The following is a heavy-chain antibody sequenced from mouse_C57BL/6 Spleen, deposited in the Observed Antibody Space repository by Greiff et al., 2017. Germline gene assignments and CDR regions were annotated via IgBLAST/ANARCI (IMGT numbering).Heavy chain of an antibody. V-gene: IGHV1-64*01. D-gene: IGHD2-4*01. Sequence: QVQLQQPGAELVKPGASVKLSCKASGYTFTSYWMHWVKQRPGQGLEWIGMIHPNSGSTNYNEKFKSKATLTVDKSSSTAYMQLSSLTSEDSAVYYCARGYDYDVWFAYWGQGTLVTVSA. J-gene: IGHJ3*01. CDR3: ARGYDYDVWFAY. CDR1: GYTFTSYW. CDR2: IHPNSGST.